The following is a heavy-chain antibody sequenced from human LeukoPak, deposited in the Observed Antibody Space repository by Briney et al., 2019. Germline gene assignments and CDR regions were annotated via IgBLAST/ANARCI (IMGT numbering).Heavy chain of an antibody. CDR3: ASDQVSGVFDY. CDR2: INSDGSST. V-gene: IGHV3-74*01. Sequence: PGGSLRLSCAASGFTFSSYWMHWVRQAPGKGLVWVSRINSDGSSTSYADSVKGRFTISRDNAKNSVSLQMNSLRVEDTAVYFCASDQVSGVFDYWGQGARVTVS. CDR1: GFTFSSYW. D-gene: IGHD5/OR15-5a*01. J-gene: IGHJ4*02.